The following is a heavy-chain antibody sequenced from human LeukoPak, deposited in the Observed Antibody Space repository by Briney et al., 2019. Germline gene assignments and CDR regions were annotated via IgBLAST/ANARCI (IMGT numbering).Heavy chain of an antibody. D-gene: IGHD2-2*01. J-gene: IGHJ5*02. CDR3: ARWGDIVVVPNNWFDP. CDR2: IYYSGST. V-gene: IGHV4-39*01. CDR1: GGSISSSSYY. Sequence: SETLSLTCTVSGGSISSSSYYWGWIRQPPGKGLEWIGSIYYSGSTYYNPSLKSRVTISVDTSKNQFSLKLSSVTAADPAVYYCARWGDIVVVPNNWFDPWGQGTLVTVSS.